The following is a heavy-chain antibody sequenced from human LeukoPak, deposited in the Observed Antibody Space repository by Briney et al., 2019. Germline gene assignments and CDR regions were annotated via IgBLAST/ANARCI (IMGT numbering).Heavy chain of an antibody. D-gene: IGHD1-14*01. CDR2: ISNTGSTI. CDR1: GFTFSSYE. J-gene: IGHJ4*02. CDR3: ARQTSRKNFDY. V-gene: IGHV3-48*03. Sequence: PGGSLRLSCAASGFTFSSYEMNWVRQAPGKGLEWVSYISNTGSTIYYADSVKGRFTISRDNAKNSLFLQVNSLRAEDTAIYYCARQTSRKNFDYWGQGTPVTVSS.